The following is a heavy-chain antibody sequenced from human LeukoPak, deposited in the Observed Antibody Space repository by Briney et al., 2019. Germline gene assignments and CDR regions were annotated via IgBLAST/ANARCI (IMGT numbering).Heavy chain of an antibody. CDR2: ISSSSSYI. V-gene: IGHV3-21*01. D-gene: IGHD6-19*01. Sequence: GGSLRLSCAASGFTFSSYSMNWVRQAPGKGLEWVSSISSSSSYIYYVDSVKGRFTISRDNAKNSLYLQMNSLRAEDTAVYYCARDRQWLSGNTYFDYWGQGTLVTVSS. CDR3: ARDRQWLSGNTYFDY. CDR1: GFTFSSYS. J-gene: IGHJ4*02.